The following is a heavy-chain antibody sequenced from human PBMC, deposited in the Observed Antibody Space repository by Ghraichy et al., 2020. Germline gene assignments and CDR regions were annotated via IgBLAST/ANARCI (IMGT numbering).Heavy chain of an antibody. CDR1: GGSISSSSYF. D-gene: IGHD5-18*01. J-gene: IGHJ4*02. V-gene: IGHV4-39*01. CDR3: ARHGAYIFDY. CDR2: FYYSGDT. Sequence: SETLSLTCTVSGGSISSSSYFWGWVRQPPGKGLEWIGSFYYSGDTYYNPSLKSRLTVSVDTSKNQLSLKLTSVTAADAAVYYCARHGAYIFDYWGQGTLVTVSS.